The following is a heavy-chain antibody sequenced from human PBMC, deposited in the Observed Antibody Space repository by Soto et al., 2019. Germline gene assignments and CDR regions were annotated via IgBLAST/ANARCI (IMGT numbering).Heavy chain of an antibody. CDR2: IWYDGSNK. CDR3: ARGPLTCGELYWFDP. V-gene: IGHV3-33*01. D-gene: IGHD3-10*01. Sequence: GGSLRLSCAASGFTFSSYGMHWVRQAPGKGLEWVAVIWYDGSNKYYADSVKGRFTISRDNSKNTLYLQMNSLRAEDTAVYYCARGPLTCGELYWFDPWGQGTLVTVSS. CDR1: GFTFSSYG. J-gene: IGHJ5*02.